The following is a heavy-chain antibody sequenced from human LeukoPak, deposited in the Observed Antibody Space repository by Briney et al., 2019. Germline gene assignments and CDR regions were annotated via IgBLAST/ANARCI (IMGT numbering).Heavy chain of an antibody. Sequence: GASVKVSCKASGYTFNRYGISWVRQAPGQRPEWTGWNSALTGNIDYAPKFQGRVTMNTDTSTRTAYMELSSLVSADTAVYFCARADPTNTGHEYFDYWGRGTLVTVSS. CDR1: GYTFNRYG. V-gene: IGHV1-18*01. CDR2: NSALTGNI. D-gene: IGHD2/OR15-2a*01. J-gene: IGHJ4*02. CDR3: ARADPTNTGHEYFDY.